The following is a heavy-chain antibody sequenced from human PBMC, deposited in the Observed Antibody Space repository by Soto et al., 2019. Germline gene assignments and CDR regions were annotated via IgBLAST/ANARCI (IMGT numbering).Heavy chain of an antibody. V-gene: IGHV4-4*02. Sequence: QVQLQESGPGLVKPSETLSLTCTVSGDSISTDKWWSWVRQPPGKGLEWIGEIWHGGNTNYSRSRETRATMSLNKSSNQFSLWLTSVTAAARAVYYCGKNPCGGGRCGTAFGESGQRTTVTVSP. CDR1: GDSISTDKW. J-gene: IGHJ3*01. CDR2: IWHGGNT. D-gene: IGHD2-15*01. CDR3: GKNPCGGGRCGTAFGE.